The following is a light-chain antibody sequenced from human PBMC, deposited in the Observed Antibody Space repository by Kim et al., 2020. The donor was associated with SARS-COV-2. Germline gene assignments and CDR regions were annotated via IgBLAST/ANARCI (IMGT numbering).Light chain of an antibody. J-gene: IGLJ3*02. CDR2: DVS. V-gene: IGLV2-11*01. CDR1: SSDVGGYNY. Sequence: QSVLTQPRSVSGSPGQSVTISCTGTSSDVGGYNYLSWYQQHPSKAPKLMIYDVSKRPSGVPERFSGPKSGNTASLTISGLQAEDEADYYCCSYTGSWVFGGGTQLTVL. CDR3: CSYTGSWV.